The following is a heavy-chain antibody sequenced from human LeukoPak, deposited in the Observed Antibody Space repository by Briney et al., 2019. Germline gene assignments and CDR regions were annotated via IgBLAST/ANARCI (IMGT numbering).Heavy chain of an antibody. V-gene: IGHV4-59*01. J-gene: IGHJ4*02. CDR1: GGSISHDY. CDR3: ARSHYYYGSGSL. CDR2: MYYSGST. D-gene: IGHD3-10*01. Sequence: SETLSLTCTVSGGSISHDYWSWIRQPPGKGLEWIGYMYYSGSTNYNPSLKSRVTISVDTSKNQFSLKLSSVTAADTAVYYCARSHYYYGSGSLWGQGTLVTVSS.